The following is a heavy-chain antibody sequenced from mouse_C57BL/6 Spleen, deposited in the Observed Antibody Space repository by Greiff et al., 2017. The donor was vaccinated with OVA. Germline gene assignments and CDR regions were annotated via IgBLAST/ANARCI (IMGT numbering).Heavy chain of an antibody. V-gene: IGHV5-6*01. D-gene: IGHD1-1*01. CDR2: ISSGGSYT. CDR1: GFTFSSYG. J-gene: IGHJ1*03. CDR3: AREIHYYGSSYGYFDV. Sequence: EVKLVESGGDLVKPGGSLKLSCAASGFTFSSYGMSWVRQTPDKRLEWVATISSGGSYTYYPDSVKGRFTISRDNAKNTLYLQMSSLKSEDTAMYYCAREIHYYGSSYGYFDVWGTGTTVTVSS.